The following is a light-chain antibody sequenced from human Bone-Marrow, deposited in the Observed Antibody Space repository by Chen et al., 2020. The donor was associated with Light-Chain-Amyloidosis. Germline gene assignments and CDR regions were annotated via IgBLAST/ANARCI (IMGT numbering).Light chain of an antibody. CDR3: SSFTSRSTRV. Sequence: QSALTQPASVSGSPGQSITISCTGTSSDGGGYNYVSWYHHHPGEAPKLMIYEVSNRPSGVSNRFSGSKSGNTASLTISGLQAEDEADDYCSSFTSRSTRVFGGGTKLTVL. V-gene: IGLV2-14*01. J-gene: IGLJ3*02. CDR1: SSDGGGYNY. CDR2: EVS.